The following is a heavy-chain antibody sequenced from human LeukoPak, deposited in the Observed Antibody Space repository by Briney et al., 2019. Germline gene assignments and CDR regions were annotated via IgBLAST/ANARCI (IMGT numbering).Heavy chain of an antibody. CDR3: AKDRESRGLTMIVDY. CDR1: GFTFSSYA. CDR2: ISGSGGST. J-gene: IGHJ4*02. D-gene: IGHD3-22*01. Sequence: PGGSLRLSCAASGFTFSSYAMSWVRQAPGKGLEWVSAISGSGGSTYYADSVKGRFTISRDNSKNTLYLQMNCLRAEDTAVYYCAKDRESRGLTMIVDYWGQGTLVTVSS. V-gene: IGHV3-23*01.